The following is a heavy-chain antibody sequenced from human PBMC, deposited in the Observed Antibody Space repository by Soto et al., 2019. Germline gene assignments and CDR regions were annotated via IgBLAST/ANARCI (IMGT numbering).Heavy chain of an antibody. CDR1: GFTFSDYY. V-gene: IGHV3-11*05. D-gene: IGHD6-13*01. J-gene: IGHJ4*02. CDR2: ISSSSSYT. Sequence: QVQLVESGGGLVKPGGSLRLSCAASGFTFSDYYMSWIRQAPGKGLEWVSYISSSSSYTNYADSVKGRFTISRDNAKNSLYLQMNSLRAEDTAVYYCSSWYPPRGIAYWGQGTLVTVSS. CDR3: SSWYPPRGIAY.